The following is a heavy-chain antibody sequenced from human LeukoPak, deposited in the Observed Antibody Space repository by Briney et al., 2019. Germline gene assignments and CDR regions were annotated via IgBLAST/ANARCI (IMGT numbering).Heavy chain of an antibody. J-gene: IGHJ4*02. CDR3: ARDPNRYAAAHAFEY. CDR1: GYTFTSYA. V-gene: IGHV1-3*01. D-gene: IGHD6-13*01. Sequence: ASVKVSCKASGYTFTSYAMHWVRQAPGQRLEWMGWINAGNGNTKYSQKFQGRVTITRDTSASTAYMELSSLRSEDTAVYYCARDPNRYAAAHAFEYWGQGTLVTVSS. CDR2: INAGNGNT.